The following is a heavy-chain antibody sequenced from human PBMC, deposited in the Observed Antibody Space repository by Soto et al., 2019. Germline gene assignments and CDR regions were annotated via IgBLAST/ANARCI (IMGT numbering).Heavy chain of an antibody. J-gene: IGHJ3*01. CDR1: GYTFINYF. CDR2: VHPSRGTA. V-gene: IGHV1-46*01. CDR3: ARRRIGNTVDL. Sequence: QAQLLQSGAEMKKPGASVKVSCKASGYTFINYFIHWVRQAPGQGLEWIGIVHPSRGTADYAQKFKGRVTLTTDMSTRTVYMDLSNLRSEDTAVYYCARRRIGNTVDLWGHGTTVIVSS. D-gene: IGHD1-7*01.